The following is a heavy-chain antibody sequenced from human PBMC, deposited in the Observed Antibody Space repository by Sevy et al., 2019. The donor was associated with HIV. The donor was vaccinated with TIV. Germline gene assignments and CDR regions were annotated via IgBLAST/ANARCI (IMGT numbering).Heavy chain of an antibody. CDR3: ARHRGGVVDY. V-gene: IGHV3-74*01. D-gene: IGHD3-16*01. Sequence: GGSLRLSCAASGFTFSSYWMHWVRQAPGKGLVWVSRISSDGSSTNYADSGKGRLTISIDNARNTLYLQMNSLRAEDTAVYYCARHRGGVVDYWGQGTLVTVSS. J-gene: IGHJ4*02. CDR1: GFTFSSYW. CDR2: ISSDGSST.